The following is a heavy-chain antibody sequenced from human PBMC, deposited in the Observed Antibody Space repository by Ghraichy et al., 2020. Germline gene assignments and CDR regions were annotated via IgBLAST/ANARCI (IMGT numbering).Heavy chain of an antibody. CDR3: ARAVRNQLLSEY. Sequence: ASVKFSCTASGYTFSSYDIVWVRQATGQGLEWMGWMNPNSANTGYAQKFRGRVTMTRDTSISTAYMELAGLTSEDTAVYYCARAVRNQLLSEYWGQGTLVTVSS. CDR1: GYTFSSYD. V-gene: IGHV1-8*01. CDR2: MNPNSANT. J-gene: IGHJ4*02. D-gene: IGHD1-14*01.